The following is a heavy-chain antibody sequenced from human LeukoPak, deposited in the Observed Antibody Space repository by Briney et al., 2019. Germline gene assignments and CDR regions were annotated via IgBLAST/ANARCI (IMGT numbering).Heavy chain of an antibody. V-gene: IGHV3-33*01. CDR1: GFTFSSYG. CDR3: ARDRNSFDH. Sequence: PGGSLRLSCAASGFTFSSYGMHWVRQAPGKGLEWVAVIWYDGTEKYYADSVKGRFTISRDNSKNMVYLQMNSLRAEDTAVYYCARDRNSFDHWGQGTLVTASS. CDR2: IWYDGTEK. D-gene: IGHD1-14*01. J-gene: IGHJ4*02.